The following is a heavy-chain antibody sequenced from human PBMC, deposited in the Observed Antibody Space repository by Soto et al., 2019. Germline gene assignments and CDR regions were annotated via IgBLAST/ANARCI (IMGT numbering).Heavy chain of an antibody. D-gene: IGHD2-2*01. J-gene: IGHJ5*02. Sequence: SETLSLTCTVSGGSISSYYWSWIRQPPGKGLEWIGYIYYSGSTNYNPSLKSRVTISVDTSKNQFSLKLSSVTAADTAVYYCARHVRYCSSTSCYGGWFDPWGQGTLVTVSS. CDR3: ARHVRYCSSTSCYGGWFDP. CDR1: GGSISSYY. CDR2: IYYSGST. V-gene: IGHV4-59*08.